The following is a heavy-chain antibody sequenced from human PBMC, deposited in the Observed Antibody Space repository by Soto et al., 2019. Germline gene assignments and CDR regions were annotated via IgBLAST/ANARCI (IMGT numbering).Heavy chain of an antibody. Sequence: GQSLTISVKGSGYRFTRYWISWVRHITGKGLEWMGRIDPSDSYTNYSPSFQGHVTISADKSISTAYLQWSSLKASDTAMYYCARHHGRPRHYGMDVWGQGTTVTVSS. CDR3: ARHHGRPRHYGMDV. CDR1: GYRFTRYW. J-gene: IGHJ6*02. V-gene: IGHV5-10-1*01. CDR2: IDPSDSYT.